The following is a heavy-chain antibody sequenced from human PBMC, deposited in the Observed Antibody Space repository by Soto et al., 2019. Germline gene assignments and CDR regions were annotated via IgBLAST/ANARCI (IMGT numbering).Heavy chain of an antibody. D-gene: IGHD6-13*01. Sequence: AGGSLRLSCAASGFTFSSYSMNWVRQAPGKGLEWVSSISSSSSYIYYADSVKGRFTISRDNAKNSLYLKMNSLRAEDTAVYYCAREGADSSSWYYYYYGMDVWGQGTTVTVSS. CDR1: GFTFSSYS. J-gene: IGHJ6*02. CDR2: ISSSSSYI. CDR3: AREGADSSSWYYYYYGMDV. V-gene: IGHV3-21*01.